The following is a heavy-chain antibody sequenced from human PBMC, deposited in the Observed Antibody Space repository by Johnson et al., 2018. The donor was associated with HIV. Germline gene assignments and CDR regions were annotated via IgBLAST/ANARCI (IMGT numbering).Heavy chain of an antibody. Sequence: QVQLVESGGGLVQPGGSLRLSCAASGFTFSSYAMHWVRQAPDKGLEWVAVISYDGSKKYYADSVKGRFTISRDNSKNTLYLQMNSLRAEDTAVYYCARTRSGWAHDAFDIWGQGTMVTVSS. CDR1: GFTFSSYA. D-gene: IGHD6-19*01. CDR2: ISYDGSKK. CDR3: ARTRSGWAHDAFDI. J-gene: IGHJ3*02. V-gene: IGHV3-30*14.